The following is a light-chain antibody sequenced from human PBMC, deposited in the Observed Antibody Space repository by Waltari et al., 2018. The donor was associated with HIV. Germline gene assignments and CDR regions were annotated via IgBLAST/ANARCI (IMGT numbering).Light chain of an antibody. V-gene: IGKV3-15*01. J-gene: IGKJ2*01. CDR1: QSVGSN. CDR2: DAS. Sequence: EIVMTQSPATLSVSPGERATLSCRASQSVGSNLAWYQQKPGQAPRLLISDASIRATGIPARFSGGGSGTEFTLTISGLQSGDVALYYCQQYNNWPPYTFGQGTKLEIK. CDR3: QQYNNWPPYT.